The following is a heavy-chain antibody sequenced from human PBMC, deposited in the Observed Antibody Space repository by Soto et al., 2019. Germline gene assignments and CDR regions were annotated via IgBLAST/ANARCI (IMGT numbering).Heavy chain of an antibody. CDR2: IWYDGNKK. CDR3: ARSARGSAGESTSGGVMLFSNRYYFDY. V-gene: IGHV3-33*01. D-gene: IGHD3-16*01. CDR1: GFTFSGYG. J-gene: IGHJ4*02. Sequence: QVQLVESGGGVVQPGRSLRLSCEASGFTFSGYGMHWVRQAPGKGLEWVAVIWYDGNKKYYADSVKGRFTISRDNSKTTLYLQMDGLRAEDTAMYYCARSARGSAGESTSGGVMLFSNRYYFDYWGQGTLVTVSS.